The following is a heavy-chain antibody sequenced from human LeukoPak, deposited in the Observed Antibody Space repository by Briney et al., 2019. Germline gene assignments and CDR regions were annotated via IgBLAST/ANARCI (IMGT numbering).Heavy chain of an antibody. Sequence: PGGSLRPSCAASGFTFSSYAMSWVRQAPGKGLEWVSAISGSGGSTYYADSVKGRFTISTDNSKNTLYLQMNSLRAEDTAVYYCAKDRSGDYSEYFDYWGQGTLVTVSS. D-gene: IGHD4-11*01. CDR2: ISGSGGST. J-gene: IGHJ4*02. CDR3: AKDRSGDYSEYFDY. V-gene: IGHV3-23*01. CDR1: GFTFSSYA.